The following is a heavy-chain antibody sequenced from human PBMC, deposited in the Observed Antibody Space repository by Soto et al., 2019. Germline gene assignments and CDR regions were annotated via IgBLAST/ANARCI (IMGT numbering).Heavy chain of an antibody. CDR2: IYYSGST. D-gene: IGHD4-4*01. V-gene: IGHV4-39*01. CDR1: GVSISSSSYF. J-gene: IGHJ5*02. Sequence: SETLSLTCTVSGVSISSSSYFWGWIRQPPGKGLEWIGSIYYSGSTYYNPSLKSRVTVSVDTSKNQFSLKLSSVTAADTAVYYCARHPSNFWFDPWGQGTLVTVSS. CDR3: ARHPSNFWFDP.